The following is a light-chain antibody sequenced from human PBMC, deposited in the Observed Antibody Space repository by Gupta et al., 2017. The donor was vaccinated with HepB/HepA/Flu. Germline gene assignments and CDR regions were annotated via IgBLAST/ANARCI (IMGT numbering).Light chain of an antibody. CDR2: DVS. CDR3: CSYAGSYTLI. Sequence: QSALNQPRSVSGSPGQSVTISCPGTSSDVGGYNYVPWYQHHPGKAPKVMVYDVSKRPSGVPDRFSCSKSGNTASLTISGLQAEDEADYYCCSYAGSYTLIFGGGTKLTVL. V-gene: IGLV2-11*01. J-gene: IGLJ2*01. CDR1: SSDVGGYNY.